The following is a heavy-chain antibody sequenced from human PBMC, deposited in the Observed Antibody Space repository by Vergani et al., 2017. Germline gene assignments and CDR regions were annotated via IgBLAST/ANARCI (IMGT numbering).Heavy chain of an antibody. CDR2: IQRGGST. J-gene: IGHJ5*02. CDR1: GVYISSGDY. Sequence: QVQLQESGPGLVKPSETLSLTCAVSGVYISSGDYWGWIRQPPGKRLEWIGTIQRGGSTYYNPSLKSRVIISVDTSKNQFSLKLTSVTAADTALYYCARHVGYGDSQYSGDWFDPWGQGTLVTVSS. D-gene: IGHD4-17*01. V-gene: IGHV4-38-2*01. CDR3: ARHVGYGDSQYSGDWFDP.